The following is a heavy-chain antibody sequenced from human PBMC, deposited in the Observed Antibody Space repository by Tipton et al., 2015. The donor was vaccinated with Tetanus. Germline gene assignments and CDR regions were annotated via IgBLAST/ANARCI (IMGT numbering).Heavy chain of an antibody. CDR1: RGSRSANY. V-gene: IGHV4-59*01. CDR3: ACGSGYFDSSYHSPLDF. Sequence: TLSLTCAVSRGSRSANYWSWIRQSPGKGLEWIGYIQYNGITNYHPSLKSRVTISVDSSTSQFSLRLASVTAADTAVYYCACGSGYFDSSYHSPLDFWGRGPLVTVSS. CDR2: IQYNGIT. D-gene: IGHD3-22*01. J-gene: IGHJ4*02.